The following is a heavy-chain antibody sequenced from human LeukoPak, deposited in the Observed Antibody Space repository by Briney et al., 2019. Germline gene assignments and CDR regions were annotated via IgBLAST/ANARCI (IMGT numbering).Heavy chain of an antibody. D-gene: IGHD4-17*01. CDR1: GYTLTELS. CDR3: ATELSGYGDYVPYFDY. J-gene: IGHJ4*02. Sequence: ASVNVSCKVSGYTLTELSMHWVRQAPGKGLEWMGGFDPEDGETIYAQKFQGRVTMTEDTSTDTAYMELSSLRSEDTAVYYCATELSGYGDYVPYFDYWGQGTLVTVSS. CDR2: FDPEDGET. V-gene: IGHV1-24*01.